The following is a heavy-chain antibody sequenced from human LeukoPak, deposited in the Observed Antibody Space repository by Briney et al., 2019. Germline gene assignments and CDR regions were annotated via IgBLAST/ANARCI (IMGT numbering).Heavy chain of an antibody. D-gene: IGHD6-13*01. CDR3: ARFPLFGAAPDTRHWYFDL. CDR1: GFMFSNHS. J-gene: IGHJ2*01. V-gene: IGHV3-48*01. CDR2: ISGISSTI. Sequence: PGGSLRLSCAASGFMFSNHSINWVRQAPGKGREWVSYISGISSTIYYADSVEGRFTISRDNAKNSVHLQMNSLRAEDTAVYYCARFPLFGAAPDTRHWYFDLWGRGTLVRVSS.